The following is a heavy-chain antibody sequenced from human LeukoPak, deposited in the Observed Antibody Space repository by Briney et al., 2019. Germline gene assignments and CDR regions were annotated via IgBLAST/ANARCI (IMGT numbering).Heavy chain of an antibody. CDR1: GYTFTSYD. CDR2: MNPNSGNT. J-gene: IGHJ3*02. V-gene: IGHV1-8*03. CDR3: ASYLPGIAAAGPSAVFGI. D-gene: IGHD6-13*01. Sequence: AAVKVSCKASGYTFTSYDINWVRQATGQGLEWMGWMNPNSGNTGYAQKFQGRVTITRNTSISPAYMELSSLRSEDTAVYYWASYLPGIAAAGPSAVFGIWGEGPMVPVPS.